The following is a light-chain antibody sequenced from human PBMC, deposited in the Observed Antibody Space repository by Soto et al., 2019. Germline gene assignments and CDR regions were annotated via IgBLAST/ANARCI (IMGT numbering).Light chain of an antibody. CDR3: MQALQTPNT. J-gene: IGKJ5*01. Sequence: DIVMTQSPLSLPVTPGEPASISCRSSQSLLHSNGHNSLDWYLQKPGQSPQLLIYLGSNRASGVPDMFSGGGSGTDFSLKISRVEAEDVGVYYCMQALQTPNTFGQGTRLEIK. CDR2: LGS. V-gene: IGKV2-28*01. CDR1: QSLLHSNGHNS.